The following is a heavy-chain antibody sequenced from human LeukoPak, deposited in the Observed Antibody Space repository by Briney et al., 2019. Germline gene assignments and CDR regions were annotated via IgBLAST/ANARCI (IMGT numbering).Heavy chain of an antibody. V-gene: IGHV4-59*01. CDR3: ARASYVGATMRY. CDR2: IYYSGST. D-gene: IGHD1-26*01. J-gene: IGHJ4*02. CDR1: GGSISSYY. Sequence: SETLSLTRTVSGGSISSYYWSWIRQPPGKGLEWIGYIYYSGSTNYNPSLKSRVTISVDTSKNQFSLKLSSVTAADTAVYYCARASYVGATMRYWGQGTLVTVSS.